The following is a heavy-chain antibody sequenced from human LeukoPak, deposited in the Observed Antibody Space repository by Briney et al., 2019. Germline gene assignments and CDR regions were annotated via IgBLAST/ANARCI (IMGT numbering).Heavy chain of an antibody. V-gene: IGHV4-39*07. CDR1: GGSISSSSYY. CDR3: ARGTGEQQLVGTPFDY. D-gene: IGHD6-13*01. J-gene: IGHJ4*02. Sequence: SETLSLTCTVSGGSISSSSYYWGWIRQPPGKGLEWIGYIYHSGSTYYNPSLKSRVTISVDRSKNQFSLKLNSVTAADTAVYYCARGTGEQQLVGTPFDYWGQGTLVTVSS. CDR2: IYHSGST.